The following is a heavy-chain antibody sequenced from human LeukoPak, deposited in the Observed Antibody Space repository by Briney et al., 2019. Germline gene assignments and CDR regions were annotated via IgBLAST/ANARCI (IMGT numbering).Heavy chain of an antibody. CDR3: ARSSGRQLDY. CDR1: GGSISSGGYY. Sequence: PSQTLSLTCTVSGGSISSGGYYWSWIRQPPGRGLEWIGYIYHSGSTYYNPSLKSRVTISVDRSKNQFSLKLSSVTAADTAVYYCARSSGRQLDYWGQGTLVTVSS. CDR2: IYHSGST. D-gene: IGHD6-13*01. J-gene: IGHJ4*02. V-gene: IGHV4-30-2*01.